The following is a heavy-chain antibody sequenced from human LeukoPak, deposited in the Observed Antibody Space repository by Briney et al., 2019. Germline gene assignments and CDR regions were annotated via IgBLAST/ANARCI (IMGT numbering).Heavy chain of an antibody. CDR3: AKDVAARNKPLDY. D-gene: IGHD6-6*01. Sequence: PGGSLRLSCAASGFTFSSYAMHWVRQAPGKGLEWVAVISSDGSNKYYADSVKGRFTISRDNSKNTLYLQMNSLRAEDTAVYYCAKDVAARNKPLDYWGQGTLVTVSS. CDR1: GFTFSSYA. V-gene: IGHV3-30*04. CDR2: ISSDGSNK. J-gene: IGHJ4*02.